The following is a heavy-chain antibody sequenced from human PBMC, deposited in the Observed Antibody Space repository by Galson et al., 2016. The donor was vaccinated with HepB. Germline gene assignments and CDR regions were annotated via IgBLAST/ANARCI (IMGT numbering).Heavy chain of an antibody. D-gene: IGHD3-10*02. Sequence: SLRLSCAASGFSFGRFGMTWVRQAPGKGLECVSSISRSGDSRDYADSVRGRFTISRDNSKNLLYLQMDSLRPDDTAVYYCAKRHEFCPPVGCSVDYWGQGTLVSVSS. CDR3: AKRHEFCPPVGCSVDY. J-gene: IGHJ4*02. V-gene: IGHV3-23*01. CDR1: GFSFGRFG. CDR2: ISRSGDSR.